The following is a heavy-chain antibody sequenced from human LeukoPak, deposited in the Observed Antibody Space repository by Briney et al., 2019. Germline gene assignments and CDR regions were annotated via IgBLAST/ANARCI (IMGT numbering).Heavy chain of an antibody. CDR1: GGSISSSSYY. D-gene: IGHD5-12*01. CDR2: IYYSGNT. Sequence: SETLSLTCTVSGGSISSSSYYWGWIRQPPGKGLEWIGSIYYSGNTNYNPSLKSRVTISVDTSKNQFSLKLSSVTAADTAVYYCARDYGGSGHSGYVGPWGQGTLVTVSS. CDR3: ARDYGGSGHSGYVGP. V-gene: IGHV4-39*07. J-gene: IGHJ5*02.